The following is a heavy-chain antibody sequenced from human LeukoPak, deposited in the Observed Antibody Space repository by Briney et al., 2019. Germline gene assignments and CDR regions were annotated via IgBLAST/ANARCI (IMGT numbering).Heavy chain of an antibody. CDR1: GGSISSGGYY. D-gene: IGHD3-10*01. V-gene: IGHV4-31*03. Sequence: PSETLSLTCTVSGGSISSGGYYWSWIRQHPGKGLEWIGYIYYSESTYYNPSLKSRVTISVDTSKNQFSLKLSSVTAADTAVYYCARARFRELSKPYFDYWGQGTLVTVSS. CDR3: ARARFRELSKPYFDY. CDR2: IYYSEST. J-gene: IGHJ4*02.